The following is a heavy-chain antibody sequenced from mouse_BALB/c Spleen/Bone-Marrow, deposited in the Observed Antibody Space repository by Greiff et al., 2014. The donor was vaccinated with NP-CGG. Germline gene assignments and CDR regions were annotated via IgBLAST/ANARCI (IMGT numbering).Heavy chain of an antibody. V-gene: IGHV4-1*02. Sequence: EVQLQQSGGGLVQPGGSLKLSCAASGFDFSGYWVGWVRQAPGKGLEWIGEINPDSSTINYTPSLKDRFIISRDNAKNTLYLQMSKVRSEDTALYYCARLGYYGGFAYWGQGTLVTVSA. D-gene: IGHD2-3*01. CDR1: GFDFSGYW. CDR2: INPDSSTI. CDR3: ARLGYYGGFAY. J-gene: IGHJ3*01.